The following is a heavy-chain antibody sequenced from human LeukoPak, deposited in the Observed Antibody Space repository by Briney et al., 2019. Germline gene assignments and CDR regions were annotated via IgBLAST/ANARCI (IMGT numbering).Heavy chain of an antibody. V-gene: IGHV3-23*01. J-gene: IGHJ4*02. D-gene: IGHD6-13*01. Sequence: GGSLRLSCAASGFTFSSYAMSWVRQAPGKGLEWVSAISGSGGSTYYADSVKGRFTISRDNSKNTVYLQLNSLRAGDTAIYYCTKDRRGPAAGTWYFDSWGQGTLVTVSS. CDR3: TKDRRGPAAGTWYFDS. CDR2: ISGSGGST. CDR1: GFTFSSYA.